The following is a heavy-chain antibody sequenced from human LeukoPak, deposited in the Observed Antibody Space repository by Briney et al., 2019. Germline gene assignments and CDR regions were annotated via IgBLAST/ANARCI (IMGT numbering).Heavy chain of an antibody. CDR3: AKVHADILTYYDFWSGYYTVFAFHY. V-gene: IGHV4-59*01. Sequence: PSETLSLTCTVSGGSISSYYWSWIRQPPGKGLEWIGYIYYSGSTNYNPSLKSRVTISVDTSKNQFSLKLSSVTAADTAVYYCAKVHADILTYYDFWSGYYTVFAFHYWGQGTLVTVSS. CDR2: IYYSGST. D-gene: IGHD3-3*01. J-gene: IGHJ4*02. CDR1: GGSISSYY.